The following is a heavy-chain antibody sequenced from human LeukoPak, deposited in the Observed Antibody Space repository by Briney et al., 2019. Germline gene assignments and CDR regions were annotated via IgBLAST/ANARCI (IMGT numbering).Heavy chain of an antibody. CDR3: ASHPYDILTGYYKFYFDY. V-gene: IGHV3-7*03. D-gene: IGHD3-9*01. CDR2: IKQDGSEK. Sequence: GGSLRLSCAASGFTFSSYWMSWVRQAPGKGLEWVANIKQDGSEKYYVDSVKGRFTISRDNAKNSLYLQMNSLRAEDTAVYYCASHPYDILTGYYKFYFDYWGQGTLVTVSS. J-gene: IGHJ4*02. CDR1: GFTFSSYW.